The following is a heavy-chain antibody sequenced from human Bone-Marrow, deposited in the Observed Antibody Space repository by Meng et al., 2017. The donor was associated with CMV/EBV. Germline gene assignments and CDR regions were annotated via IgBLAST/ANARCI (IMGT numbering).Heavy chain of an antibody. CDR3: ARVVYCSSTSCYFYFDY. Sequence: ASVKVSCKASGYTFTGYYMHWVRQAPGQGLEWMGWINPNSGGTNYAQKFQGRVTMTGDTSISTAYMELSRLRSDDTAVYYCARVVYCSSTSCYFYFDYWGQGTLVTVSS. J-gene: IGHJ4*02. CDR2: INPNSGGT. V-gene: IGHV1-2*02. D-gene: IGHD2-2*01. CDR1: GYTFTGYY.